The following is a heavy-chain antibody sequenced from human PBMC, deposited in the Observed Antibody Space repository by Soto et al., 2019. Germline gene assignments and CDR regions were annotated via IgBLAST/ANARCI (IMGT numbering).Heavy chain of an antibody. CDR3: ARGRDVWSGYHPNNWFDP. D-gene: IGHD3-3*01. Sequence: PSETLSLTCTVSGGSISSGGYYWSWIRQHPGKGLEWIGYIYYSGSTYYNPSLKSRVTISVDTSKNQFSLKLSSVTAADTAVYYCARGRDVWSGYHPNNWFDPWGQGTLVTVSS. J-gene: IGHJ5*02. V-gene: IGHV4-31*03. CDR1: GGSISSGGYY. CDR2: IYYSGST.